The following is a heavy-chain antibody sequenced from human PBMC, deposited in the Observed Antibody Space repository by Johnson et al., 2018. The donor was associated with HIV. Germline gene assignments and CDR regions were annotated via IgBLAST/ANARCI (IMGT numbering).Heavy chain of an antibody. Sequence: VQLVESVGGLVQPGGSLRLSCAASGFTVSSYAMHWVRQAPGKGLEYVSAISSNGGSTYYANSVKGRFTISRDNSKNTLYLQMGSLRAEDMAVYYCARAVGAPRAYEDDAFDIWGQGTMVSVSS. J-gene: IGHJ3*02. D-gene: IGHD1-26*01. CDR3: ARAVGAPRAYEDDAFDI. V-gene: IGHV3-64*01. CDR1: GFTVSSYA. CDR2: ISSNGGST.